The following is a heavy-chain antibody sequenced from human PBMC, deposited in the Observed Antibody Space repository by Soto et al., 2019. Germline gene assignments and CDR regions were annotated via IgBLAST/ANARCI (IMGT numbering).Heavy chain of an antibody. D-gene: IGHD6-6*01. Sequence: ASVKVSCKASGGTFGSCAISWVRQAPGQGLEWMGGIIPIFGTANYAQKFQGRVTITADESTSTAYMELSGLRSEDTAVYYCARDLYSSSAPGFDYWGQGTLVTVSS. CDR3: ARDLYSSSAPGFDY. V-gene: IGHV1-69*13. CDR1: GGTFGSCA. CDR2: IIPIFGTA. J-gene: IGHJ4*02.